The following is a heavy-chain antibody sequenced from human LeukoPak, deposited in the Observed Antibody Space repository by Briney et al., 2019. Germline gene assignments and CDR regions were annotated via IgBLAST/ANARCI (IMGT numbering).Heavy chain of an antibody. V-gene: IGHV4-59*01. CDR2: IYYSGST. D-gene: IGHD1-26*01. J-gene: IGHJ4*02. CDR1: GGSISCYY. CDR3: ATWVAGATEGFDY. Sequence: SETLSLTCTVSGGSISCYYWSWIRQPPGKGLEWIGYIYYSGSTNYNPSLKSRVTISVDTSKNQFSLKLSSVTAADTAVYYCATWVAGATEGFDYWGQGTLVTVSS.